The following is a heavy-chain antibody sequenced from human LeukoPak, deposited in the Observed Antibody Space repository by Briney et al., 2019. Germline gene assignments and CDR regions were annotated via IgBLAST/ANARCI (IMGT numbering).Heavy chain of an antibody. V-gene: IGHV3-9*01. CDR3: ARAPAYYYAPLDY. D-gene: IGHD3-10*01. J-gene: IGHJ4*02. CDR2: ISWNSGSI. Sequence: GGSLRLSCASSGFTFDDYAMHWVRQAPGKGLEWVSGISWNSGSIAYADSVKGRFTISRDNSKNTLYLQMNSLRAGDTAVYYCARAPAYYYAPLDYWGQGTLVTVSS. CDR1: GFTFDDYA.